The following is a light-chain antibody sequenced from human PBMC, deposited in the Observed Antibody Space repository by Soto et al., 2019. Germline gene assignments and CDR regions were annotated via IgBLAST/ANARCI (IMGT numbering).Light chain of an antibody. CDR2: SAS. J-gene: IGKJ5*01. Sequence: EIIMTQSPATLSVSPGERVTLSCRASQSVSDNVSWYQQKTGPSTTLLMHSASARAAGLPARIGGSGAATEFSPSIRLLHSEDFAVYCCQQYNDWPITFGQGTRLETK. CDR3: QQYNDWPIT. CDR1: QSVSDN. V-gene: IGKV3-15*01.